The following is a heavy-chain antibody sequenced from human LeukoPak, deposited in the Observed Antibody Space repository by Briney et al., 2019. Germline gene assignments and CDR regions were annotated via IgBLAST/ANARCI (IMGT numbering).Heavy chain of an antibody. D-gene: IGHD2-2*01. CDR2: ISYDGSNK. J-gene: IGHJ4*02. CDR1: GFTFSSYA. V-gene: IGHV3-30*04. CDR3: ARPRQLCFDY. Sequence: PGGSLRPSCAASGFTFSSYAMHWVRQAPGKGLEWVAVISYDGSNKYYADSVKGRFTISRDNSKNTLYLQMNSLRAEDTAVYYCARPRQLCFDYWGQGTLVTVSS.